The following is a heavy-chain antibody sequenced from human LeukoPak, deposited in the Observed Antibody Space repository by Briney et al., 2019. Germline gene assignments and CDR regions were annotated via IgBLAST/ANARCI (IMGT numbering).Heavy chain of an antibody. CDR3: ARTYCGGDCQNYYYYGMDS. CDR2: FSHSGTT. Sequence: SETLSLTCSVTGYPIRSGYYWGWIRQPPGKGLEWIGSFSHSGTTNYNPSLKTRVAISVDTSKNQFSLKVTSVTAADTAVYYCARTYCGGDCQNYYYYGMDSWGQGTTVTVSS. CDR1: GYPIRSGYY. V-gene: IGHV4-38-2*02. D-gene: IGHD2-21*02. J-gene: IGHJ6*01.